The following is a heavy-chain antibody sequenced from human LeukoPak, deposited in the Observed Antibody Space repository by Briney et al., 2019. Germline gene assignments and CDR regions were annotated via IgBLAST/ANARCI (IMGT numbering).Heavy chain of an antibody. V-gene: IGHV1-69*05. CDR3: ARAPLGIVGATKPNFDY. CDR1: GGTFSSYA. J-gene: IGHJ4*02. D-gene: IGHD1-26*01. Sequence: SSVKVSCKASGGTFSSYAISWVRQAPGQGLEWMGRIIPIFGTANYAQKFQGRVTITTDESTSTAYMELSRLRSDDTAVYYCARAPLGIVGATKPNFDYWGQGTLVTVSS. CDR2: IIPIFGTA.